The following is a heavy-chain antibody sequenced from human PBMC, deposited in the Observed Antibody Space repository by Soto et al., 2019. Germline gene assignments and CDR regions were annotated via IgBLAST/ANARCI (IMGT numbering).Heavy chain of an antibody. J-gene: IGHJ4*02. V-gene: IGHV1-3*01. CDR2: INAGNGNT. CDR1: GYTFTSYA. CDR3: ARAWVVVTAPDY. D-gene: IGHD2-21*02. Sequence: ASVKVSCKASGYTFTSYAMHWVRQDPGQRLEWMGWINAGNGNTKYSQKFQGRVTITRDTSASTAYMELSSLRSEDTAVYYCARAWVVVTAPDYWGQGTLVTVSS.